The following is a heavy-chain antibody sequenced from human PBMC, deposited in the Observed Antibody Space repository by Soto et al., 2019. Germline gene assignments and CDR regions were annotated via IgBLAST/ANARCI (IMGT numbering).Heavy chain of an antibody. J-gene: IGHJ6*02. CDR1: GYTFTGYY. CDR3: ARVRNYDFWSGFLGEKNLQHYYGMDV. D-gene: IGHD3-3*01. CDR2: INPNSGGT. Sequence: QVQLVQSGAEVKKPGASVKVSCKASGYTFTGYYMHWVRQAPGQGLEWMGWINPNSGGTNYAQKFQGWVTMTRDTSISTAYMELSRLRSDDTAVYYCARVRNYDFWSGFLGEKNLQHYYGMDVWGQGTTVTVSS. V-gene: IGHV1-2*04.